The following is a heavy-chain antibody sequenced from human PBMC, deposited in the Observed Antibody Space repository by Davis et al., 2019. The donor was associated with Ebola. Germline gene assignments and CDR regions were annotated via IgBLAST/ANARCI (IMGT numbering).Heavy chain of an antibody. V-gene: IGHV3-7*03. D-gene: IGHD1-14*01. CDR1: GFTFSSYW. J-gene: IGHJ4*02. CDR2: IKYDGSEK. Sequence: GESPKISCAASGFTFSSYWMSWVRQAPGKGLEWVALIKYDGSEKDHVDSVKDRFTISRDNAKNSLYLQMYSLRAEDTAVYYCARDREYNRWSVKPFDHWGQGTLVTVSS. CDR3: ARDREYNRWSVKPFDH.